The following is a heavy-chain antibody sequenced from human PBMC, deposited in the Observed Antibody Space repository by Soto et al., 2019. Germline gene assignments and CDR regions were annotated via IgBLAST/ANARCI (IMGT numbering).Heavy chain of an antibody. CDR1: GYTFTSYD. V-gene: IGHV1-8*01. D-gene: IGHD3-10*01. J-gene: IGHJ4*02. Sequence: QVQLVQSGAEVKKPGASVKVSCEASGYTFTSYDINWVRQAPGQGLEWMGWMNPNSGKTGYAQRLQGRVTMTRSTSISTAYMELSSLRSEDTAVYYCARAKPRESYYDTGRDWGQGTLVTVSS. CDR3: ARAKPRESYYDTGRD. CDR2: MNPNSGKT.